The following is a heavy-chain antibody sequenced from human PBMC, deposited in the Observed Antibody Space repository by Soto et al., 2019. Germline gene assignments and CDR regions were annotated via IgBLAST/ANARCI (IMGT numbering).Heavy chain of an antibody. CDR2: INSDGSRA. D-gene: IGHD6-19*01. Sequence: EVQLVGSGGGLVQPGGSLRLSCAASGFRFSTYWMHWVRQAPGKGLVWVGRINSDGSRAAYADSAKGRFTISRDNAKITLDLQMKSLRVDDSAVSYCVRELYNSGDAFDSWGQGTTVTFAA. J-gene: IGHJ3*02. CDR3: VRELYNSGDAFDS. CDR1: GFRFSTYW. V-gene: IGHV3-74*01.